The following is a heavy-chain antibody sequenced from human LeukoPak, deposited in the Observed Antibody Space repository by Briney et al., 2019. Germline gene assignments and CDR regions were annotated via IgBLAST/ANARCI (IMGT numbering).Heavy chain of an antibody. Sequence: KSGGSLRLSCAASGFTFNSYSMNWVRQAPGKGLEWVSSISRSSNYIYYADSVKGRFTVSRDNAKNSLYLQMNSLRAEDTAVYYCARDEYAMDVWGQGTTVTVSS. CDR2: ISRSSNYI. CDR3: ARDEYAMDV. V-gene: IGHV3-21*01. J-gene: IGHJ6*02. CDR1: GFTFNSYS.